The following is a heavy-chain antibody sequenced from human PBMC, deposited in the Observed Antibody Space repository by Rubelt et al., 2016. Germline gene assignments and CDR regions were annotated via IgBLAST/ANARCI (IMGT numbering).Heavy chain of an antibody. CDR1: GDSISRSGYY. D-gene: IGHD6-6*01. J-gene: IGHJ4*02. V-gene: IGHV4-61*08. CDR3: GRDSDYTSSSYYFDS. CDR2: IYYSGRT. Sequence: QLQLQESGPGLVKPSETLSLTCTVSGDSISRSGYYWGWIRQPPGKGLEWIGYIYYSGRTYYNPSLKSRVTISVDTSKNQFYLKLGSLTAADTAVYYCGRDSDYTSSSYYFDSWGQGTLVTVSS.